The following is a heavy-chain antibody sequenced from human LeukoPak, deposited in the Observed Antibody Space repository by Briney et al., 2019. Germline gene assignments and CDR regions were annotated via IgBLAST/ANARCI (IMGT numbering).Heavy chain of an antibody. CDR1: GSIFDNYA. CDR2: ISGDGGST. D-gene: IGHD6-19*01. J-gene: IGHJ4*02. CDR3: ARESETSGWYDY. Sequence: PGGSLRLSCAAPGSIFDNYAIHWVRQAPGKGLEWVFLISGDGGSTFYADSVRGRFTISRDNTRKSLSLQMSSLRSEDTALYYCARESETSGWYDYWGQGTLVTVS. V-gene: IGHV3-43*02.